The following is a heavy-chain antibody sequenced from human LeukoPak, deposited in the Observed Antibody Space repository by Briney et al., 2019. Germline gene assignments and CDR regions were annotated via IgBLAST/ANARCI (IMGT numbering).Heavy chain of an antibody. CDR3: ASRRVGAFDY. V-gene: IGHV4-59*08. CDR1: GGSISSYY. Sequence: SETLSLTCTVSGGSISSYYWSWIRQPPGKRLEWIGYIYYSGSTNYNPSLKSRVTISIDTSKNQFSLKVSSVTAADTAVYYCASRRVGAFDYWGQGTLVTVSS. D-gene: IGHD1-26*01. J-gene: IGHJ4*02. CDR2: IYYSGST.